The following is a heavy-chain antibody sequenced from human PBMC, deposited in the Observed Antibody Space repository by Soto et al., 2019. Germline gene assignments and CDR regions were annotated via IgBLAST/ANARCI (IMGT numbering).Heavy chain of an antibody. J-gene: IGHJ4*02. CDR3: ARNHYHSVSESLGTVSGFDS. Sequence: QVQLKESGPGLVKPSGTLSLSCAVSGGSIKTDNWWSWVRHSPGKGLEWIGEVYHTERINYNPSLQCRVSISIDTSENQFALHLISVTAADTGVYFCARNHYHSVSESLGTVSGFDSWGQGTLVTVSS. CDR1: GGSIKTDNW. V-gene: IGHV4-4*02. CDR2: VYHTERI. D-gene: IGHD3-3*01.